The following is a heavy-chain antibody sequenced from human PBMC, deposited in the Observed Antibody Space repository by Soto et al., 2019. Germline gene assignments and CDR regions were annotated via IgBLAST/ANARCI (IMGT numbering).Heavy chain of an antibody. CDR2: ISGSGSNT. J-gene: IGHJ4*02. Sequence: EVQLLESGGGLVQPGGSLRLSCAASGFTFNSYAMSWVRQDPGKGLEWVSAISGSGSNTYYAYSVKGRFTISRDNSKNTVYLQINSLRADDTAVYYCAQGIHSYYYDNSGYYIYWGQGTLVTVSS. CDR3: AQGIHSYYYDNSGYYIY. CDR1: GFTFNSYA. V-gene: IGHV3-23*01. D-gene: IGHD3-22*01.